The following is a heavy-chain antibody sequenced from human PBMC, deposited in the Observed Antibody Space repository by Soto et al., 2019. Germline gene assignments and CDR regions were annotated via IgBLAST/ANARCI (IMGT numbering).Heavy chain of an antibody. Sequence: PXGSLRLSCAASGFTFSSYWMHWVRQAPGKGLVWVSRINSDGSSTSYADSVKGRFTISRDNAKNTLYLQMNSLRAEDTAVYYCARTTVTRGEFEYWGKGTLVTVSS. CDR3: ARTTVTRGEFEY. J-gene: IGHJ4*02. CDR1: GFTFSSYW. CDR2: INSDGSST. D-gene: IGHD4-17*01. V-gene: IGHV3-74*01.